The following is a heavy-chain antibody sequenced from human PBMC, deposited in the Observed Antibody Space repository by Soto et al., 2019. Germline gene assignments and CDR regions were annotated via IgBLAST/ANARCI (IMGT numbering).Heavy chain of an antibody. Sequence: QVQLVPSGAEVQKPGASVTVSCRASGDTFTGYYMHWVRQAPGQGLEWMGWINPNSGVTKYAQKFQGWVTMTRDTSIRTVYMELSRLRSDDTAVYYCARESGGATATLDYYYFYMDVWGTGTTVTVSS. CDR1: GDTFTGYY. CDR3: ARESGGATATLDYYYFYMDV. CDR2: INPNSGVT. D-gene: IGHD5-12*01. V-gene: IGHV1-2*04. J-gene: IGHJ6*03.